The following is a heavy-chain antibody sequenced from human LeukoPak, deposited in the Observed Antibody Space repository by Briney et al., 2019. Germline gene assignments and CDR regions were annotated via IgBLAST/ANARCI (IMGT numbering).Heavy chain of an antibody. J-gene: IGHJ4*02. CDR1: GFTFSSYS. Sequence: PGGSLRLSCAASGFTFSSYSMNWVRQAPGKGLEWVSSISSSSSYIYYADSVKGRFTISRDNSKNTLYLQMNSLRAEDTAVYYCAKGPDYKFDYWGQGTLVTVSS. V-gene: IGHV3-21*01. CDR3: AKGPDYKFDY. CDR2: ISSSSSYI. D-gene: IGHD4-11*01.